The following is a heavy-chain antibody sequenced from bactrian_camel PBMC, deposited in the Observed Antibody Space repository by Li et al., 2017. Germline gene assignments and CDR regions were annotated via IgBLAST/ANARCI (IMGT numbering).Heavy chain of an antibody. J-gene: IGHJ6*01. CDR2: IDSDGNA. Sequence: HVQLVESGGGSVQAGGSLRLSCAASGYTYSTDCKGWFRQAPGEEREGVAVIDSDGNAAYADSVSGRFTISKDNATNTLYLQMNSLEPGDTAMYYCAAERGPSSYQSDYAVFRGCLFGYWGQGTQVTVS. V-gene: IGHV3S53*01. CDR1: GYTYSTDC. CDR3: AAERGPSSYQSDYAVFRGCLFGY. D-gene: IGHD4*01.